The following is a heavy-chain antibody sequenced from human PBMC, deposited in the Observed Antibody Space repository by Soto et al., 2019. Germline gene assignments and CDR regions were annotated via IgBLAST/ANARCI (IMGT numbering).Heavy chain of an antibody. CDR1: GFTFSNAW. Sequence: GESLKISCAASGFTFSNAWMSWVRQAPGKGLEWVGRIKSKTDGGTTYYAAPVKGRFTISRDDSKNTLYLQMNSLYTEDTAVYYCTAVWLPFYYYGMDVWGQGTTVTVSS. D-gene: IGHD5-12*01. J-gene: IGHJ6*02. CDR3: TAVWLPFYYYGMDV. V-gene: IGHV3-15*01. CDR2: IKSKTDGGTT.